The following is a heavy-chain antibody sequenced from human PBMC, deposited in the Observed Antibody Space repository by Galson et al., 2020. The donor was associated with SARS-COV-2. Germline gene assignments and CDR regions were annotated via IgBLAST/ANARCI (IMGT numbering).Heavy chain of an antibody. CDR3: ARVPAISMAPEYYVVMDV. D-gene: IGHD2-2*02. CDR1: RGTLNTYS. J-gene: IGHJ6*04. V-gene: IGHV1-69*13. CDR2: IVPLFVTA. Sequence: SLKVSCKASRGTLNTYSISRLPQAPGQRLECMGGIVPLFVTANHAPDFQGRVTITADESTATAYLELSSLRSEDTAVYFCARVPAISMAPEYYVVMDVWGEGMTVIVSS.